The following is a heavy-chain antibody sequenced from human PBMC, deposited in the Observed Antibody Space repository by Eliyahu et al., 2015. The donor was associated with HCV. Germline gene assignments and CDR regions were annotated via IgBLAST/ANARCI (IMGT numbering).Heavy chain of an antibody. CDR3: TPGGYSSGWDVSYYFDY. CDR2: INPNSGGT. CDR1: GXXFTXYY. D-gene: IGHD6-19*01. J-gene: IGHJ4*02. Sequence: QVQLVXSGAEVKKPGASVKVSCKASGXXFTXYYMHWVRQAPGQGLEWMGWINPNSGGTNYAQKFQRRVTMTRDTSISTAYMELNRLRSDDTAVYYCTPGGYSSGWDVSYYFDYWGQGTLVTVSS. V-gene: IGHV1-2*02.